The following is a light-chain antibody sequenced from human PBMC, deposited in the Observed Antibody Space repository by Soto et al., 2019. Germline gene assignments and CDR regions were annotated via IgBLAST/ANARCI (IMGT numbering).Light chain of an antibody. Sequence: DIQMTQSPSSLSASVGDRVTITCRASQTISNYLNWYQQKPGKAPKLLIYAASSLQSGVPPSFRGSGSGTDFTLTITSLQPEDVATYYCQQGYSTPLTLCQWTKV. CDR3: QQGYSTPLT. CDR2: AAS. CDR1: QTISNY. J-gene: IGKJ1*01. V-gene: IGKV1-39*01.